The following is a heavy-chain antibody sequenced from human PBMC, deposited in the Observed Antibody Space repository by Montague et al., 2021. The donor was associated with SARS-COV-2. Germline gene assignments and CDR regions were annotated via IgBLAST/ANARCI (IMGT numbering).Heavy chain of an antibody. CDR1: GVSISSYT. CDR2: DYASTNY. D-gene: IGHD4-17*01. CDR3: ATQGLRRESWFDP. V-gene: IGHV4-59*08. Sequence: SETLSLTCTVSGVSISSYTYYWIRQPPAAGLELIWVTRDYASTNYNYNPPLESRVTLSVDTSKNHFSLKLRSVTAADTAVYFCATQGLRRESWFDPWGQGTLVAVSS. J-gene: IGHJ5*02.